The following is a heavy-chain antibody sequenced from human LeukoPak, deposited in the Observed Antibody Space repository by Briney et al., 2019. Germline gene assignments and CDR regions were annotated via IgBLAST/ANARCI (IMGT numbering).Heavy chain of an antibody. Sequence: GGSLRLSCAASGFTFSSFSMNWVRQAPGKGLEWVSSISSSSSYIYYADSVKGRFTISRDNAKNSLYLQMNSLRAEDTAVYYCARDPLGVIVVDDYWGQGTLVTVSS. J-gene: IGHJ4*02. V-gene: IGHV3-21*01. CDR2: ISSSSSYI. CDR1: GFTFSSFS. D-gene: IGHD3-22*01. CDR3: ARDPLGVIVVDDY.